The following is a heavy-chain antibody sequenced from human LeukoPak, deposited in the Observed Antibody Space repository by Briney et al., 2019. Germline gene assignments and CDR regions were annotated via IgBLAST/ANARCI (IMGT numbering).Heavy chain of an antibody. Sequence: GGSLRLSCAASGFTFSDYYMSWIRQAPGKGLEGVSYISSSSDYTNYADSVKGRFTISRDNAKNSLYLQMNSLRAEDTAVYYCARSAYCGGDCYPAPLDYWGQGTLVTVSS. CDR2: ISSSSDYT. V-gene: IGHV3-11*06. CDR3: ARSAYCGGDCYPAPLDY. CDR1: GFTFSDYY. D-gene: IGHD2-21*02. J-gene: IGHJ4*02.